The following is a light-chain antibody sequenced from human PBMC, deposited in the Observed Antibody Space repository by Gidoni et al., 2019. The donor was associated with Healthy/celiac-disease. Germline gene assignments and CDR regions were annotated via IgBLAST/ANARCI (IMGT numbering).Light chain of an antibody. CDR2: LGS. Sequence: DLVTTQSPPALPVTPGEPASISCRSSQSLLHSNGYNYLDWYLQKPGQSPPLLIYLGSNRASGVPDRFSGSGSGTDFTLKISRVEAEDVGVYYCMQALQTPLFGGGTKVEIK. CDR3: MQALQTPL. V-gene: IGKV2-28*01. J-gene: IGKJ4*01. CDR1: QSLLHSNGYNY.